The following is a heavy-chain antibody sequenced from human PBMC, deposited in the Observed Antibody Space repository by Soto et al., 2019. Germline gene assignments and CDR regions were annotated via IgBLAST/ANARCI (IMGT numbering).Heavy chain of an antibody. CDR1: GGSISSSNW. CDR3: ARDRTVGYCSSTSCYHYYYYGMDV. J-gene: IGHJ6*02. V-gene: IGHV4-4*02. Sequence: NPSETLSLTCAVSGGSISSSNWWSWVRQPPGKGLEWIGEIYHSGSTNYNPSLKSRVTISVDKSKNQFSLKLSSVTAADTAVYYCARDRTVGYCSSTSCYHYYYYGMDVWGQGTTVTVSS. D-gene: IGHD2-2*01. CDR2: IYHSGST.